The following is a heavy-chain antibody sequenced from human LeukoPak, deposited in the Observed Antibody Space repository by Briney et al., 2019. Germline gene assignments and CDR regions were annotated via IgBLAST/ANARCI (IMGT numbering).Heavy chain of an antibody. J-gene: IGHJ6*03. CDR1: GFTFNNFG. CDR2: IRYDESNR. CDR3: AKDRGKYLTWLLEEGFYYYYMDV. Sequence: GGSLRLSCAASGFTFNNFGMHWVRQAPGRGLEWVAFIRYDESNRYYGDSAKGRFTISRDNSKNTLYPQMNSLRGEDTAVYYCAKDRGKYLTWLLEEGFYYYYMDVWGKGTTVTVSS. V-gene: IGHV3-30*02. D-gene: IGHD3-22*01.